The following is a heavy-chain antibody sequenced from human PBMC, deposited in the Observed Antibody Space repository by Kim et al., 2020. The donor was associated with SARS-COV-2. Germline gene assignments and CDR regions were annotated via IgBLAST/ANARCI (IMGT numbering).Heavy chain of an antibody. CDR2: IYHSGST. J-gene: IGHJ4*02. Sequence: SETLSLTCAVSGGSISSSNWWSWVRQPPGKGLEWIGEIYHSGSTNYNPSLKSRVTISVDKSKNQFSLKLSSVTAADTAVYYCASLREHSGSYYFDYWGQGTLVTVSS. V-gene: IGHV4-4*02. D-gene: IGHD1-26*01. CDR3: ASLREHSGSYYFDY. CDR1: GGSISSSNW.